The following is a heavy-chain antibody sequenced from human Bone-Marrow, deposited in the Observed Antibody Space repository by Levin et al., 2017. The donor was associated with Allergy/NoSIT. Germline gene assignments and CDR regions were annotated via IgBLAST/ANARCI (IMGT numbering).Heavy chain of an antibody. CDR2: ISSSSSTI. D-gene: IGHD2-21*02. Sequence: SCAASGFTFSSYSMNWVRQAPGKGLEWVSYISSSSSTIYYADSVKGRFTISRDNAKNSLYLQMNSLRDEDTAVYYCARDRAGVVTATKRKDYGYFDLWGRGTLVTVSS. V-gene: IGHV3-48*02. CDR3: ARDRAGVVTATKRKDYGYFDL. CDR1: GFTFSSYS. J-gene: IGHJ2*01.